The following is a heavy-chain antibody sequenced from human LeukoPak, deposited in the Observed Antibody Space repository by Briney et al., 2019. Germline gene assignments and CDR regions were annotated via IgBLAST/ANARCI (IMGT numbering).Heavy chain of an antibody. CDR2: IYYSGST. D-gene: IGHD4-17*01. V-gene: IGHV4-59*01. CDR3: ARERVTTVTTNWFDP. Sequence: SETLSLTCTVSGGSISSYYWSWIRQPPGKGLEWIGYIYYSGSTNYNPSLKSRVTISVDTSKSQFSLKLSSVTAADTAVYYCARERVTTVTTNWFDPWGQGTLVTVSS. J-gene: IGHJ5*02. CDR1: GGSISSYY.